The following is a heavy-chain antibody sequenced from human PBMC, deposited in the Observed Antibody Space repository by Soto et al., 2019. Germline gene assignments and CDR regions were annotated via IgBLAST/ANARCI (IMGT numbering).Heavy chain of an antibody. CDR1: GYTFTIYT. Sequence: QVQLVQSGAEVKKPGSSVKVSCKSSGYTFTIYTVTWVRQAPGQGLEWMGRIIPIFTQTNYAQKFQDRVTITADKSTSTVYMELSGLRYEDTAVYYCVRGGVGAAGGMDVWGQGTTVTVSS. J-gene: IGHJ6*02. CDR3: VRGGVGAAGGMDV. V-gene: IGHV1-69*08. D-gene: IGHD1-26*01. CDR2: IIPIFTQT.